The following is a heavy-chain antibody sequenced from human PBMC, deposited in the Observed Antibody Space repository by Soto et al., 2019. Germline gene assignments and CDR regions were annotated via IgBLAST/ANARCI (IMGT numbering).Heavy chain of an antibody. CDR3: ARDKLGDYYDSSGPDAFDI. CDR2: IIPIFGTA. V-gene: IGHV1-69*06. D-gene: IGHD3-22*01. Sequence: SVKVSCKASGGTFSSYAISWVRQAPGQGLEWMGGIIPIFGTANYAQKFQGRVTITADKSTSTAYMELSSLRSEDTAVYYCARDKLGDYYDSSGPDAFDIWRQGTMVTVSS. J-gene: IGHJ3*02. CDR1: GGTFSSYA.